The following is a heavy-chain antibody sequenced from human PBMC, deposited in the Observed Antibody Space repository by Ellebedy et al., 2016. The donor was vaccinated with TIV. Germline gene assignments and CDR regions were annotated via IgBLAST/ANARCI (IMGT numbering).Heavy chain of an antibody. J-gene: IGHJ6*02. CDR3: AKADYDVLTGEDYYGLDV. CDR1: GFTFGSHG. D-gene: IGHD3-9*01. Sequence: PGGSLRLSCVCSGFTFGSHGMHGVRQAGKGLEWVAVLSYDGSEKFYADSVKGRFTISRDNSKSTLYLQLNSLRVEDTAVYYCAKADYDVLTGEDYYGLDVWGQGTTVVVSS. V-gene: IGHV3-30*18. CDR2: LSYDGSEK.